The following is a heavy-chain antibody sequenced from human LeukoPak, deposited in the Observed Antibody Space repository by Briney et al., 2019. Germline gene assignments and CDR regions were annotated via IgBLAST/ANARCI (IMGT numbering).Heavy chain of an antibody. V-gene: IGHV3-23*01. D-gene: IGHD1-14*01. CDR1: GFTFSGYA. CDR2: ISGSGGSI. Sequence: GGSLRLSCTVSGFTFSGYAMSWVRQAPGKGLERVSAISGSGGSIYYADAVKGRFTISRDNSKNTLYLQMNSLRAEDTAAFYCAKVIGPLSGIIDYWGQGTLVTVSS. CDR3: AKVIGPLSGIIDY. J-gene: IGHJ4*02.